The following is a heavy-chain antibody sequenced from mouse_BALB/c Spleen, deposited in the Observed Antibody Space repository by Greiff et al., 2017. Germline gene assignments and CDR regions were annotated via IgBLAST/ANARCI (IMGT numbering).Heavy chain of an antibody. V-gene: IGHV2-2*02. CDR2: IWSGGST. CDR3: ARILYYYGSSYGDN. Sequence: VQLQESGPGLVQPSQTLSISCTVSGFSLTSYGVHWVRQSPGKGLEWLGVIWSGGSTDYNAAFISRLSISKDNSKSQVFFKMNSLQANDTAIYYCARILYYYGSSYGDNWGQGTLVTVSA. D-gene: IGHD1-1*01. CDR1: GFSLTSYG. J-gene: IGHJ3*01.